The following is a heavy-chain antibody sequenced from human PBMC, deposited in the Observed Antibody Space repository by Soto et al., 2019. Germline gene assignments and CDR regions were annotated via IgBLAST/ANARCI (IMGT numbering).Heavy chain of an antibody. Sequence: SVTLSRPCTVSGSSLSSHHLSWIPQPPGQGQEWIGHLYNRGSTNYNPSLKSRVTISGDTSKNTFSLQPRSGSAAYTSVYSSPCTVDRTTDSYHYGINVWRQGTTVIFSS. D-gene: IGHD1-7*01. CDR2: LYNRGST. J-gene: IGHJ6*02. CDR3: PCTVDRTTDSYHYGINV. V-gene: IGHV4-59*11. CDR1: GSSLSSHH.